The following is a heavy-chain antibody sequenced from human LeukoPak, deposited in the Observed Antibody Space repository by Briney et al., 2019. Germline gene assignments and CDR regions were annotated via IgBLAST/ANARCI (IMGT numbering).Heavy chain of an antibody. V-gene: IGHV3-21*01. D-gene: IGHD1-7*01. CDR3: ARDGRELYYYYYYMDV. J-gene: IGHJ6*03. CDR2: ISSSSSYI. CDR1: GFTFSSYE. Sequence: GSLRLSCAASGFTFSSYEMNWVRQAPGKGLEWVSSISSSSSYIYYADSVKGRFTISRDNAKNSLYLQMNSLRAEDTAVYYCARDGRELYYYYYYMDVWGKGTTVTVSS.